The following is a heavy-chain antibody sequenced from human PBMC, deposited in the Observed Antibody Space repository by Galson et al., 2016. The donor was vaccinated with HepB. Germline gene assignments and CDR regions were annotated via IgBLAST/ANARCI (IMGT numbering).Heavy chain of an antibody. CDR1: GFTFRNYW. V-gene: IGHV3-74*01. CDR2: VDSDGTAT. J-gene: IGHJ4*02. Sequence: SLRLSCAASGFTFRNYWMHWVRQAPGKGLVWVSRVDSDGTATSYADSVKGRFTISRDNAKNTVYLQMNNLRAEDTAVYYCGTVFEYWGQGALVTVSS. CDR3: GTVFEY.